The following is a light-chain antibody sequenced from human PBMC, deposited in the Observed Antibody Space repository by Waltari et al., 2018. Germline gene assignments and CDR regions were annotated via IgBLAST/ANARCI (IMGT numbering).Light chain of an antibody. Sequence: QSVLIQPPSASGTPGPRVPISCSGASSNIGSSPVTWYQQHPGTAPKLLIHSNDQRPSGVPDRISGSKSGTSASLAISGLQSEDEAHYFCAAWDGSLNGLVFGGGTELTVL. CDR2: SND. CDR1: SSNIGSSP. J-gene: IGLJ2*01. CDR3: AAWDGSLNGLV. V-gene: IGLV1-44*01.